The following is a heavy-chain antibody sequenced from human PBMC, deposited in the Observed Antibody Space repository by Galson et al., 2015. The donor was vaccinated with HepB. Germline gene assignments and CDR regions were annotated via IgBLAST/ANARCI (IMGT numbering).Heavy chain of an antibody. CDR2: ITSSGGNS. CDR1: GFTFTRYA. CDR3: AKDGIMAANKPYHFHY. V-gene: IGHV3-23*01. J-gene: IGHJ4*02. Sequence: SLRLSCAASGFTFTRYAMTWVRQAPGKGLEWVSSITSSGGNSYYTDSVKGRFTISRDNSKNTLWLQLNSLRAEDTAVYYCAKDGIMAANKPYHFHYWGQGTLVTVSS. D-gene: IGHD1-26*01.